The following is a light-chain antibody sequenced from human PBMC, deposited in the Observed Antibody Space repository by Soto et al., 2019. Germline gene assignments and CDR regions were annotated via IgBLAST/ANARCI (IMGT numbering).Light chain of an antibody. V-gene: IGLV2-11*01. CDR1: SSDVGGYNY. J-gene: IGLJ1*01. CDR3: CSYAGSYTYV. Sequence: QSVLTQPRSVSGSPGQSVTISCTGTSSDVGGYNYVSWYQQHPGKAPKLMLYDVSGRPSGVPDRFSGSKSGNTASLTISGLQAEDEADYFCCSYAGSYTYVFGAGTKV. CDR2: DVS.